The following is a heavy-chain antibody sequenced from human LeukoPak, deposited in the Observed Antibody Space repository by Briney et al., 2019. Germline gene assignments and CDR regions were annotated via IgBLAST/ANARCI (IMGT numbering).Heavy chain of an antibody. J-gene: IGHJ4*02. CDR2: INPNSGGT. Sequence: ASVKVSCKASGGTFSSYAINWVRQAPGQGLEWMGWINPNSGGTNYAQKFQGRVTMTRDTSISTAYMELSRLTSDDTAVYYCARKWIFSSGYYYFDYWGQGTLVTVSS. CDR3: ARKWIFSSGYYYFDY. V-gene: IGHV1-2*02. CDR1: GGTFSSYA. D-gene: IGHD3-22*01.